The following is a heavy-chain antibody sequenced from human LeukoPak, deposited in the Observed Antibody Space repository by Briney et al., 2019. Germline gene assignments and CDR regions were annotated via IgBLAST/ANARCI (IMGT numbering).Heavy chain of an antibody. V-gene: IGHV1-24*01. CDR1: GYTLTELS. CDR3: ATDQGRYSGSPFDY. J-gene: IGHJ4*02. Sequence: ASVKVSCKVSGYTLTELSMHWVRQAPAKGLEWMGGFDPEDGETIYAQKFQGRVTKTEDTSTDTAYMELSSLRSEDTAVYYCATDQGRYSGSPFDYWGQGTLVTVSS. CDR2: FDPEDGET. D-gene: IGHD1-26*01.